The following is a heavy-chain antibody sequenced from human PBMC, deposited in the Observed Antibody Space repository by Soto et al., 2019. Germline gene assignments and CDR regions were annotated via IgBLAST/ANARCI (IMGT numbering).Heavy chain of an antibody. CDR3: ARTGSGVNWFDP. CDR1: GGSISSGGYY. CDR2: IYYSGST. Sequence: SETLSLTCTVSGGSISSGGYYWSWIRQHPGKGLEWIGYIYYSGSTYYNPSLKSRVTISVDTSKNQFSLKLSSVTAADTAVYYCARTGSGVNWFDPWGQGTLVTVSS. J-gene: IGHJ5*02. D-gene: IGHD3-10*01. V-gene: IGHV4-31*03.